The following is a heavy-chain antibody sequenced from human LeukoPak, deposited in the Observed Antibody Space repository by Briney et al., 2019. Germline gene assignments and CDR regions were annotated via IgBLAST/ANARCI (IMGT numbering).Heavy chain of an antibody. CDR1: GFTFSSYG. D-gene: IGHD6-19*01. Sequence: PGRSLRLSCAASGFTFSSYGMHWVRQAPGKGLEWVAVISYDGSNKYYADSVKGRFTISRDNSKNTLYLQMNSLRAEDTAVYYCARSPWYSSGWYAGYYFDYWGQGTLVTVSS. CDR2: ISYDGSNK. J-gene: IGHJ4*02. CDR3: ARSPWYSSGWYAGYYFDY. V-gene: IGHV3-30*03.